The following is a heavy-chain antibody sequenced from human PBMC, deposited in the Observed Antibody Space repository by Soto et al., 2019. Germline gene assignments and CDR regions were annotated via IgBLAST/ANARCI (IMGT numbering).Heavy chain of an antibody. CDR1: GFTFSNYW. J-gene: IGHJ5*02. D-gene: IGHD3-22*01. V-gene: IGHV3-7*03. CDR2: IRQDGSEE. Sequence: PGGSLRLSCTASGFTFSNYWMSWVRQAPGKGLEWVANIRQDGSEEYYVDSVKGRFTISRDNAKNSLYLQMDSLRAEDTAVYYCARKVYYYDTSSICWFDPWGQGTLVTVSS. CDR3: ARKVYYYDTSSICWFDP.